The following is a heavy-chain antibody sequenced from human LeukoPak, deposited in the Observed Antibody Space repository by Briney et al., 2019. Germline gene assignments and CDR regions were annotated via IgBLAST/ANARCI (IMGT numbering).Heavy chain of an antibody. V-gene: IGHV1-3*01. J-gene: IGHJ4*02. CDR2: INAGNGNT. D-gene: IGHD3-10*01. Sequence: ASVKVSRKASGSTFTSYAMHWVRHAPGQRLGWMGWINAGNGNTKYSQKFQGRVTITRDTSASTAYMELSSLRSEDTAVYYCARVRGSGAAGFDYWGQGTLVTVSS. CDR1: GSTFTSYA. CDR3: ARVRGSGAAGFDY.